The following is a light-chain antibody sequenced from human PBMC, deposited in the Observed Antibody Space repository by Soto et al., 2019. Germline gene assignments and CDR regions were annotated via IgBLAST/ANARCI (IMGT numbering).Light chain of an antibody. Sequence: ETVLTQSPCTPSLSPADGAPLSSRASETVTGKYLSWYQQKFGQAPRLLIFAASNRATGIPDRFSGSGSGTDVTLTVSRLEPEDFAMYFCQQYSSPPQTFGQGTKVDIK. V-gene: IGKV3-20*01. CDR1: ETVTGKY. CDR2: AAS. J-gene: IGKJ1*01. CDR3: QQYSSPPQT.